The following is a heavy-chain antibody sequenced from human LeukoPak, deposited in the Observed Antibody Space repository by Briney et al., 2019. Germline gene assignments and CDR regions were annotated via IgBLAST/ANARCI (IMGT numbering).Heavy chain of an antibody. Sequence: SETLSLTCTVFGDSINSLDLWSWVRQPPGKGLEWIGEMYLSGTTHSNPSVKSRVTISIDKSKNQFFLNLSSVTAADTAVYYCAGLVGRYSSGLYYYYFDYWGQGTLVTVSS. J-gene: IGHJ4*02. D-gene: IGHD3-22*01. V-gene: IGHV4-4*02. CDR2: MYLSGTT. CDR3: AGLVGRYSSGLYYYYFDY. CDR1: GDSINSLDL.